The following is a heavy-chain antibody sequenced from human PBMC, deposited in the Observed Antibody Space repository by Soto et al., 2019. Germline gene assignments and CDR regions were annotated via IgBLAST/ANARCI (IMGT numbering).Heavy chain of an antibody. D-gene: IGHD3-3*01. Sequence: SETLSLTCTVSGGSISSGGYYWSWIRQHPGKGLEWIGYIYYSGSTYYNPSLKSRVTISVDTSKNQFSLKLSSVTAADTAVYTCASANLFGVAALDYWGQGTLVTVSS. V-gene: IGHV4-31*03. CDR3: ASANLFGVAALDY. CDR1: GGSISSGGYY. CDR2: IYYSGST. J-gene: IGHJ4*02.